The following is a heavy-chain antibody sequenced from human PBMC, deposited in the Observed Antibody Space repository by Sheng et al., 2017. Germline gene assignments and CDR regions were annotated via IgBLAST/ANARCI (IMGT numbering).Heavy chain of an antibody. V-gene: IGHV3-23*04. Sequence: EVQLVESGGGLVQPGGSLRLSCAASGFTFSSYAMSWVRQAPGKGLEWVSAISGSGGSTYYADSVKGRFTISRDNSKNTLYLQMNSLRAEDTAVYYCAKARPRIAAAGTGWFDPWGQGTLVTVSS. CDR2: ISGSGGST. D-gene: IGHD6-13*01. J-gene: IGHJ5*02. CDR1: GFTFSSYA. CDR3: AKARPRIAAAGTGWFDP.